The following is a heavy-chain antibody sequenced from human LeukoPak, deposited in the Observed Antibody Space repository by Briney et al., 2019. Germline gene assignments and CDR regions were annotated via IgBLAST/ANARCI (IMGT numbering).Heavy chain of an antibody. Sequence: GGALRLSCAASGFTFSSHAMNWVRQAPGMGLEWVSLISGSGGSTQYADSPKDRFPISRDNSKKTLFLQMNSLRAEDPAVDYFASWPGLNTGTWYFGPFDFWGQGTLVTVSS. CDR2: ISGSGGST. V-gene: IGHV3-23*01. D-gene: IGHD6-13*01. CDR3: ASWPGLNTGTWYFGPFDF. CDR1: GFTFSSHA. J-gene: IGHJ4*02.